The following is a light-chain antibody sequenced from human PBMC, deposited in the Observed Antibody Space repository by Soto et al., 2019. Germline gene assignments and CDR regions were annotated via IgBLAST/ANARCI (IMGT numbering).Light chain of an antibody. V-gene: IGKV3-11*01. CDR3: QHRSNWPIT. CDR1: QSVSNY. CDR2: DAS. Sequence: EVVLTQSPATLSLSAGERATLXXRASQSVSNYLAWYQQKPGQAPRIXTYDASNRATGIPARFSGSGAGTDFTLTISSLEPEDFAVYYCQHRSNWPITFGQGTRLEIK. J-gene: IGKJ5*01.